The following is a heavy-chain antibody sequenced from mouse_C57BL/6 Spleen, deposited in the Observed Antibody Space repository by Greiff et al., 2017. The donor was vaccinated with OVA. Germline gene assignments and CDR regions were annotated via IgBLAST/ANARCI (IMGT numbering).Heavy chain of an antibody. Sequence: VQLQQSGPELVKPGASVKISCKASGYAFSSSWMNWVKQRPGKGLEWIGRIYPGDGDTNYNGKFKGKATLTADKSSSTAYMQLSSLTSEDSAVYFCARDDTTVVDYFDYWGQGTTLTVSS. CDR2: IYPGDGDT. D-gene: IGHD1-1*01. V-gene: IGHV1-82*01. CDR1: GYAFSSSW. J-gene: IGHJ2*01. CDR3: ARDDTTVVDYFDY.